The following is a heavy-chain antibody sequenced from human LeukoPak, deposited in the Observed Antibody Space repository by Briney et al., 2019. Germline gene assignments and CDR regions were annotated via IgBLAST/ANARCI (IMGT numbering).Heavy chain of an antibody. Sequence: SETLSLTCTVSGGSISSYYWSWIRQPPGKGLEWIGYTYYSGSTNYNPSLKSRVTISVDTSKNQFSLKLSSVTTADTAVYYCARSHYYDSSGSQNNWFDPWGQGTLVTVSS. D-gene: IGHD3-22*01. J-gene: IGHJ5*02. V-gene: IGHV4-59*12. CDR3: ARSHYYDSSGSQNNWFDP. CDR2: TYYSGST. CDR1: GGSISSYY.